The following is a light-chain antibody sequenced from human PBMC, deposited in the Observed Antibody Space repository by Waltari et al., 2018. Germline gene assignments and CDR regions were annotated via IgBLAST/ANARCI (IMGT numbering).Light chain of an antibody. Sequence: EIVLTQSPATLSLSPGERATLSCRASQSVTTYLAWYQQKPGQAPRLLIYDASNRATGIPARFRGSGSGTDFTLTISSLEPEDFAVYYGQQRSNWPPMYTFGQGTKLEIK. J-gene: IGKJ2*01. CDR2: DAS. CDR3: QQRSNWPPMYT. CDR1: QSVTTY. V-gene: IGKV3-11*01.